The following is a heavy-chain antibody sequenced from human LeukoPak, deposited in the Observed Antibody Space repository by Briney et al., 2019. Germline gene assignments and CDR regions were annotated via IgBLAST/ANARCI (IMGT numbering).Heavy chain of an antibody. Sequence: GGSQRLSCAASGFTIDDYAMHWVRQAPGKGLEWVSGISWNSGSIGYADSVKGRFTISRDNAKNSLYLQMNSLRAEDTALYYCAKDVRLYPDSSSCYDYWGQGTLVTVSS. CDR2: ISWNSGSI. J-gene: IGHJ4*02. CDR3: AKDVRLYPDSSSCYDY. D-gene: IGHD6-13*01. V-gene: IGHV3-9*01. CDR1: GFTIDDYA.